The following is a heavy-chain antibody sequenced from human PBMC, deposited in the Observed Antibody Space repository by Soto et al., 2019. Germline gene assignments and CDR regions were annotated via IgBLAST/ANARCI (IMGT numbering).Heavy chain of an antibody. V-gene: IGHV3-23*01. CDR3: ASGGYSSSWGDYYYMDV. D-gene: IGHD6-13*01. CDR2: ISGSGGTT. Sequence: GGSLRLSCAASGFTFSNYALTWVRQAPGKGLEWVSAISGSGGTTYYADSVEGRLTISRDNAKNTLYLQMNSLRAEDTAVYYGASGGYSSSWGDYYYMDVWGKGTTVTVS. CDR1: GFTFSNYA. J-gene: IGHJ6*03.